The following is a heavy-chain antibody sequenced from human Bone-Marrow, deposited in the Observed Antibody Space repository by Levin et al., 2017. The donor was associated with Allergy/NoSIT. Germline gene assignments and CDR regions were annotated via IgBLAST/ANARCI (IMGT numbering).Heavy chain of an antibody. CDR2: MYTTGDT. CDR3: ARETLDGTVLGADPIMSYYGMDV. J-gene: IGHJ6*02. D-gene: IGHD5-24*01. CDR1: GGSINSGDYY. V-gene: IGHV4-30-4*01. Sequence: PSETLSLTCTVSGGSINSGDYYWTWIRQPPGKGLEWIGHMYTTGDTNYNPSVRSRVSISGDTSKNQISLKVRSVSVADTAVYYCARETLDGTVLGADPIMSYYGMDVWGQGTTVTVSS.